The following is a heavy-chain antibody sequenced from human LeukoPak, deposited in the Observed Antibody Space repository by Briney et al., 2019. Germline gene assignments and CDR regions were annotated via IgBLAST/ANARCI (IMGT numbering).Heavy chain of an antibody. Sequence: ASVKVSCKASGYTFTGYYMHWVRQAPGQGLEWMGWINPNSGGTNYAQKFQGRVTMTRDTSISTAYMELSRLRSDDTAVYYCARDPGYCSGGSCHLDWGQGTLVTVPS. V-gene: IGHV1-2*02. J-gene: IGHJ4*02. CDR1: GYTFTGYY. CDR2: INPNSGGT. D-gene: IGHD2-15*01. CDR3: ARDPGYCSGGSCHLD.